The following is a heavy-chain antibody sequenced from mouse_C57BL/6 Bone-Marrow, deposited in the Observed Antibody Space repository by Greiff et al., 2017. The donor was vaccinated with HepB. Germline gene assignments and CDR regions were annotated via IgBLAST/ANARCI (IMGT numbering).Heavy chain of an antibody. CDR1: GYTFTSPS. V-gene: IGHV1-81*01. CDR2: IYPRRGNT. D-gene: IGHD2-1*01. J-gene: IGHJ1*03. Sequence: VKLMESGAELARPGASVKLSSQASGYTFTSPSLRWVKQRHGQGLACIGEIYPRRGNTYYNEKFKGKATLTADKSSSTAYMELRSLTSEDSAVYFCAREIYYGNPWYFDVWGTGTTVTVSS. CDR3: AREIYYGNPWYFDV.